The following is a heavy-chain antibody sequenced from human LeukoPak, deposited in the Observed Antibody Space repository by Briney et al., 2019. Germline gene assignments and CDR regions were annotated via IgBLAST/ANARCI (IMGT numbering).Heavy chain of an antibody. J-gene: IGHJ6*04. CDR3: ARGLRLPSRSTPAVPHV. CDR2: INHSGTT. Sequence: TTSETLSLTCAVYGGSFSDYYWNWIRQPPGKGLEWIGEINHSGTTHYNPSLKSRVTISVDTSKNQFSLRLSSVTAADTAVYYCARGLRLPSRSTPAVPHVWGKGTTVTVSA. D-gene: IGHD2/OR15-2a*01. CDR1: GGSFSDYY. V-gene: IGHV4-34*01.